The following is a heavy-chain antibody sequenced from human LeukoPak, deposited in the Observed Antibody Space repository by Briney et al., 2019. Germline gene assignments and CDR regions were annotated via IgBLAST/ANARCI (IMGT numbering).Heavy chain of an antibody. J-gene: IGHJ3*01. CDR2: INHSGST. D-gene: IGHD1-26*01. V-gene: IGHV4-34*01. CDR3: ARRRRIVGATPGAFDL. CDR1: GGSFSGYY. Sequence: SETLSLTCAVYGGSFSGYYWSWIRQPPGQGLEWIGEINHSGSTNYNPSLKSRVTISVDTSKNQFSLKLSSVTAADTAVYYCARRRRIVGATPGAFDLWGRGTLFTVSS.